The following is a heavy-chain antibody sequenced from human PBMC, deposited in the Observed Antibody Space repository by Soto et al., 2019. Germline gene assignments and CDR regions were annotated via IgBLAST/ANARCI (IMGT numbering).Heavy chain of an antibody. D-gene: IGHD1-26*01. CDR1: ESTVSRDW. V-gene: IGHV3-7*04. CDR2: INQDGSEK. CDR3: SGGVGDAF. Sequence: EVHLVESGGGLVQTGGSLRLSCAIFESTVSRDWMNWVRQAPGKGLEWVAHINQDGSEKYYVDSVKGRFTISRDHAKTSLYLQMNSLRPADTAMYYCSGGVGDAFWGQGTLVTVSS. J-gene: IGHJ4*02.